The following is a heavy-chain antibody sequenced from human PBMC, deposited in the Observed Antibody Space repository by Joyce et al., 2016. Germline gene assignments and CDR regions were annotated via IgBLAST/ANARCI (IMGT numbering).Heavy chain of an antibody. CDR2: IYSGGRT. CDR3: ARGEIEGVTGDY. V-gene: IGHV3-53*02. Sequence: EVQLAETGGGLIQPGGSLTFSCAASGFTVCNNQMRWFRQAPGKGLEWVSVIYSGGRTYYADSVKGRFTISRDKSKNTLYLQMNSLRAEDTAVYYCARGEIEGVTGDYWGQGTLVSVSS. CDR1: GFTVCNNQ. D-gene: IGHD1-26*01. J-gene: IGHJ4*02.